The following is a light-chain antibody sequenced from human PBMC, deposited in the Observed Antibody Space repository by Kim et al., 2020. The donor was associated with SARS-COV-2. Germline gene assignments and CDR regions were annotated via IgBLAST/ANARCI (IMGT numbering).Light chain of an antibody. CDR3: TSYTSSSTYV. V-gene: IGLV2-14*03. CDR1: SSTVGADKY. CDR2: DVS. J-gene: IGLJ1*01. Sequence: GTSTTTPCARTSSTVGADKYVSWYQQHPGKAPKLLIYDVSDRPSGVSNRFSGSKSGNTASPTISGLQAEDEADYYCTSYTSSSTYVFGTGTKVTVL.